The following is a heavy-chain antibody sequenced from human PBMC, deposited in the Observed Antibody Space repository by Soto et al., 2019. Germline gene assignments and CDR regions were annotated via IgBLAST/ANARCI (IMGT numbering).Heavy chain of an antibody. V-gene: IGHV2-5*02. CDR2: IYWDDDK. Sequence: SGPTLVNPTQTVTLTCTFSGFSLSTSGGGVGWIGQPPGKALEWLTFIYWDDDKRNSTSLKSRLTITKDTSKNQVVLTMTNMDPVDTATYYFPHNSPMVRGVNAFNYWGQGTLVTVSS. CDR1: GFSLSTSGGG. CDR3: PHNSPMVRGVNAFNY. D-gene: IGHD3-10*01. J-gene: IGHJ4*02.